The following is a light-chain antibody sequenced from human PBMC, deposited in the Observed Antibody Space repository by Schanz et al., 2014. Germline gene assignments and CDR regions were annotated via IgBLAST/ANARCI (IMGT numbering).Light chain of an antibody. CDR3: SSYAGSNNPVV. CDR2: DVS. J-gene: IGLJ2*01. CDR1: SSDVGGYNY. V-gene: IGLV2-14*01. Sequence: QSALTQPASVSASPGQSITISCTGTSSDVGGYNYVSWYQQYPGKAPKLIIYDVSNRPSGVSNRFSGSRSGNTASLTISGLQAEDEADYYCSSYAGSNNPVVFGGGTKLTVL.